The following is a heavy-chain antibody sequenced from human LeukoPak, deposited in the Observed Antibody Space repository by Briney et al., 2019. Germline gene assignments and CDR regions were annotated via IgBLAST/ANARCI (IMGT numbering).Heavy chain of an antibody. CDR1: GYTLTELS. Sequence: ASVKVSCKVSGYTLTELSMHWVRQAPGKGLEWMGGFDPEDGETIYAQRFQGRVTMTEDTSTDTAYMELSSLRSEDTAVYYCATPYSYYGRYFDYWGQGTLVTVSS. J-gene: IGHJ4*02. D-gene: IGHD3-22*01. CDR3: ATPYSYYGRYFDY. V-gene: IGHV1-24*01. CDR2: FDPEDGET.